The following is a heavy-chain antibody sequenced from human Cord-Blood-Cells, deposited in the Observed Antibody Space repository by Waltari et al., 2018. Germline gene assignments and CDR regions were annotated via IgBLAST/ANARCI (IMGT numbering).Heavy chain of an antibody. CDR2: IYPGDSDT. CDR1: GYSFTIYC. V-gene: IGHV5-51*01. J-gene: IGHJ4*02. CDR3: ARQAAAAYWYFDY. D-gene: IGHD6-13*01. Sequence: EVQLVQSGAEVKQPGESLKISCTGSGYSFTIYCIGWVRQMPGKGLEWMGIIYPGDSDTRYSPSFQGQVTISADKSISTAYLQWSSLKASDTAMYYCARQAAAAYWYFDYWGQGTLVTVSS.